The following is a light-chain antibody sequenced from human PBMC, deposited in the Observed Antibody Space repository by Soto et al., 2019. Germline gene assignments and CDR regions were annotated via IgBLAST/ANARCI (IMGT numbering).Light chain of an antibody. CDR2: DAS. Sequence: EIVLTQSPTTLSLSPGERATLSCRASQSINSHLAWYQQKPGQAPRLLMYDASNRATDIPARFSGSGSGTDFTLTISSLDPKDFAVYYCQQRSNWPLTFGGGTKVEIK. V-gene: IGKV3-11*01. CDR3: QQRSNWPLT. CDR1: QSINSH. J-gene: IGKJ4*01.